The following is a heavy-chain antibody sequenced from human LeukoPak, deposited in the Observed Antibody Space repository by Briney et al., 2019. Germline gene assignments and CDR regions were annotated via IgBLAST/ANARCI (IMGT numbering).Heavy chain of an antibody. CDR3: ARGLALFGELPFDY. D-gene: IGHD3-10*02. J-gene: IGHJ4*02. CDR1: GYTFTSYG. V-gene: IGHV1-2*02. CDR2: INPNSGGT. Sequence: GASVKVSCKASGYTFTSYGISWVRQAPGQGPEWMGWINPNSGGTNYAQKFQGRITMTRDTSISTAYMELSRLRSDDTAVYYCARGLALFGELPFDYWGQGTLVTVSS.